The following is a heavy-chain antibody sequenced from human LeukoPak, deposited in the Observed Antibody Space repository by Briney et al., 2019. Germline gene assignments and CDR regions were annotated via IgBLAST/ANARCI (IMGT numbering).Heavy chain of an antibody. V-gene: IGHV3-15*01. CDR3: TTPPTSYYYDSSGFHY. Sequence: GGSLRLSCAASGFTFSNAWMSWVRQAPGKGLEWVGRIKSKTDGGTTDYAAPVKGRFTISRDDSKNTLYLQMNSLKTEDTAVYYCTTPPTSYYYDSSGFHYWGQGTLVTVSS. CDR2: IKSKTDGGTT. CDR1: GFTFSNAW. D-gene: IGHD3-22*01. J-gene: IGHJ4*02.